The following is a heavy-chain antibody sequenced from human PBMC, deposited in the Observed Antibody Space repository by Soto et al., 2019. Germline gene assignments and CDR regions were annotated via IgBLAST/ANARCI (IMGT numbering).Heavy chain of an antibody. Sequence: PGGSLRLSCAASGFTFSDYYMSWIRQAPGKGLEWVSYISSSGSTIYYADSVKGRFTISRDNPKNSLYLQMNSVRAEDTAVYYCASTKSSYLDMDVCGQGTTVTVSS. V-gene: IGHV3-11*01. CDR3: ASTKSSYLDMDV. CDR2: ISSSGSTI. J-gene: IGHJ6*02. CDR1: GFTFSDYY. D-gene: IGHD6-13*01.